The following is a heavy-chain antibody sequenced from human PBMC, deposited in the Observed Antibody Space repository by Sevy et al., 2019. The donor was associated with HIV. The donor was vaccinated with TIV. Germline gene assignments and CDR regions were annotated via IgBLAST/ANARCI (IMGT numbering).Heavy chain of an antibody. J-gene: IGHJ3*02. CDR2: IKQDGSEK. V-gene: IGHV3-7*01. CDR1: GFTFSSYW. Sequence: GGSLRLSCAASGFTFSSYWMSWVRQAPGKGLEWVANIKQDGSEKYYVDSVKGRFTISRDKAKNSLYLQMNSLRAEDTAVYYCAREELGELLFGAFDIWGQGTMVTVSS. CDR3: AREELGELLFGAFDI. D-gene: IGHD1-26*01.